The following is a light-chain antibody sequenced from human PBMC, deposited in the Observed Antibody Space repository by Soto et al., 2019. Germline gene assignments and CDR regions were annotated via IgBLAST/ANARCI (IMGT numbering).Light chain of an antibody. Sequence: EIVMTQSPASVSVSVGEVSTLSCRPSQSVGSNLAWYQQKPGQAPRLLIYDASNRATGIPARFSGSGSGPDFTLTIRSLAPEDVAVSYCQQRRNWRKFGQGTQVDIK. V-gene: IGKV3-11*01. CDR3: QQRRNWRK. CDR1: QSVGSN. J-gene: IGKJ1*01. CDR2: DAS.